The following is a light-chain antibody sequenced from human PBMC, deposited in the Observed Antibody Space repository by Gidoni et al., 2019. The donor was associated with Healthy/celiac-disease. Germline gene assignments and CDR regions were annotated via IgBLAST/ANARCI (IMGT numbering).Light chain of an antibody. V-gene: IGLV1-40*01. Sequence: QSVLTQPPSVSGAPGHRVTISCTVSSSNIGAGYDVHWYQHLPGTAPKLPIYGNSNRPSGGPDRFSGSKSGTSASLAITGLQAEDEADYYGQSYDSSLSGSVFGGGTKLTVL. J-gene: IGLJ2*01. CDR3: QSYDSSLSGSV. CDR1: SSNIGAGYD. CDR2: GNS.